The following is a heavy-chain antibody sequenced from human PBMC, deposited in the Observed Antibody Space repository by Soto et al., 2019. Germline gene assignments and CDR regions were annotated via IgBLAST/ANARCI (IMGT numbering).Heavy chain of an antibody. D-gene: IGHD3-16*02. CDR3: ARHPGYRLYHLAD. Sequence: SETLSLTCTVSGGSISSSSYYWGWIRQPPGKGLEWIGSIYYSGSTYYNPSLKSRVTISVDTSKNQFSLKLSSVTAADTAVYYCARHPGYRLYHLADWGQGTLVTVSS. J-gene: IGHJ4*02. CDR2: IYYSGST. V-gene: IGHV4-39*01. CDR1: GGSISSSSYY.